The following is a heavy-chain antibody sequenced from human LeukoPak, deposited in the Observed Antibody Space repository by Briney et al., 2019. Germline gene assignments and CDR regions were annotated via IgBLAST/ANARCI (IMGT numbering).Heavy chain of an antibody. J-gene: IGHJ4*02. CDR2: IYHSGTS. D-gene: IGHD4-17*01. V-gene: IGHV4-30-4*01. CDR1: GDSISSGASY. CDR3: ARRDVTTHRFDY. Sequence: PSQTLSLTRTVSGDSISSGASYWSWIRRPPGEGLEWIGYIYHSGTSYYNPSLRSRVSISVDTSKNQFSLNVRSVTDADTAVYYCARRDVTTHRFDYWGQGALVTVSS.